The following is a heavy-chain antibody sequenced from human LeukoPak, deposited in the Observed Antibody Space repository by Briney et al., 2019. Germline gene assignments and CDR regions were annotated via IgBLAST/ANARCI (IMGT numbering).Heavy chain of an antibody. J-gene: IGHJ5*02. CDR1: GGTFSSYA. Sequence: GASVKVSCKASGGTFSSYAISWVRQAPGQGLEWMGGIIPIFGTANYAQKFQGRVTITADESTSTAYMELSSLRSEGTAVYYCARDQYDSSGYYFGAYWFDPWGQGTLVTVSS. CDR3: ARDQYDSSGYYFGAYWFDP. CDR2: IIPIFGTA. V-gene: IGHV1-69*13. D-gene: IGHD3-22*01.